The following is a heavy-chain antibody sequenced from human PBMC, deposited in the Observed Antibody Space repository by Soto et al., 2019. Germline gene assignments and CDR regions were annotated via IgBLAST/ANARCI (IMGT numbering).Heavy chain of an antibody. V-gene: IGHV3-23*01. D-gene: IGHD3-22*01. CDR1: GFTFISYA. Sequence: GGSLRLSCAASGFTFISYAMSWVRQAPGKGLEWVSAISGSGGSTYYAGSVKGRFTISRDNSKNTLYLQMNSLRAEDTAVYYCAKAGLYDSSGYYCDYWGQGTLVTVSS. CDR3: AKAGLYDSSGYYCDY. CDR2: ISGSGGST. J-gene: IGHJ4*02.